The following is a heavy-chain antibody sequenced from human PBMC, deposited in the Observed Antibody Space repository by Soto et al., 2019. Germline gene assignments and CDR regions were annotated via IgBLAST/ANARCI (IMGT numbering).Heavy chain of an antibody. CDR1: GFTFSSYA. V-gene: IGHV3-30-3*01. J-gene: IGHJ4*02. Sequence: QVQLVESGGGVVQPGRSLRLSCAASGFTFSSYAMHWVRQAPGKGLEWGAVISYAGSNKYYADSVKGRFTISRDNSKNTLYLQMNSLRAEDTAVYYCARVGTGTIGVVYFDYWGQGTLVTVSS. CDR3: ARVGTGTIGVVYFDY. D-gene: IGHD1-7*01. CDR2: ISYAGSNK.